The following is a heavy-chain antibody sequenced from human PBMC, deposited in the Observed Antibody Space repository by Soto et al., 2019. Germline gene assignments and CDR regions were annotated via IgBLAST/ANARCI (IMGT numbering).Heavy chain of an antibody. D-gene: IGHD3-22*01. CDR3: ASNVDSRYGLD. CDR1: GFSFSGNW. CDR2: IRQDGREI. V-gene: IGHV3-7*02. Sequence: GGSLRLSCAAPGFSFSGNWMSWVRQAPGKGLEWVANIRQDGREIFYVDSVKGRFTISRDNAQNSLFLQMNSLRDEDTAVYYCASNVDSRYGLDWGQGT. J-gene: IGHJ4*02.